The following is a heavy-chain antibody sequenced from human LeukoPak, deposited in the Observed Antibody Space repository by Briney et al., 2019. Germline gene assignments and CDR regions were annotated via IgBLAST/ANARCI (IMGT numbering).Heavy chain of an antibody. CDR1: GFTLDDYA. Sequence: AGGSLRLSCAASGFTLDDYAMHWVRQAPGKGLEWVSLISWDGGSTYYADSVKGRFTISRDNSKNSLYLQMNSLRAEDTALYYCAKGGPRYYYYYYMDVWGKGTTVTVSS. V-gene: IGHV3-43D*03. CDR3: AKGGPRYYYYYYMDV. CDR2: ISWDGGST. J-gene: IGHJ6*03. D-gene: IGHD3-10*01.